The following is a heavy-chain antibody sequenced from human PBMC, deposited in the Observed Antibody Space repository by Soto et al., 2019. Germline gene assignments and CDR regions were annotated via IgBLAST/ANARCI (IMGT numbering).Heavy chain of an antibody. Sequence: QVQLVQSGAEVKKPGSSVKVSCKASGGTFSSYALSWVRQAPGQGLEWMGGIIPIFGTANYAQKFQGRVTLTADGSTSTAYMELSSLRSEDTAVYYCARVYGGGSYYYYGMEVWCQRTTVTVSS. CDR2: IIPIFGTA. CDR1: GGTFSSYA. V-gene: IGHV1-69*12. J-gene: IGHJ6*02. CDR3: ARVYGGGSYYYYGMEV. D-gene: IGHD3-16*01.